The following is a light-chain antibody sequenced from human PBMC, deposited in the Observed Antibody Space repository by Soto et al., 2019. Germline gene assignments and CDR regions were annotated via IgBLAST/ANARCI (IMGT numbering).Light chain of an antibody. CDR2: YAS. CDR1: QSISTF. CDR3: QQCANWPPKWS. J-gene: IGKJ1*01. Sequence: EVVLTQSPSTLSLSPGEKATLSCRASQSISTFLAWYQQKPGLAPRLLIYYASNRATGIPDRFSGSGSGTDFTLTISSLEPEDFAVYYCQQCANWPPKWSFGQGTKVEIK. V-gene: IGKV3-11*01.